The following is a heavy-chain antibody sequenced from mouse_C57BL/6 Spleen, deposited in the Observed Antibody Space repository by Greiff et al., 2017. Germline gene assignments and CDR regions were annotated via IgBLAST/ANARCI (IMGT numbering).Heavy chain of an antibody. CDR1: GFSFTSYG. V-gene: IGHV2-2*01. CDR3: ARNDYDGAY. Sequence: QVQLKESGPGLVQPSQCLSITCTVSGFSFTSYGVHWVRQSPGKGLEWLGVIWSGGSTDYYAAFITRLSISKDNSKDQVFFKMNSLQADDTAIYYCARNDYDGAYWGQGTLVTVSA. CDR2: IWSGGST. J-gene: IGHJ3*01. D-gene: IGHD2-4*01.